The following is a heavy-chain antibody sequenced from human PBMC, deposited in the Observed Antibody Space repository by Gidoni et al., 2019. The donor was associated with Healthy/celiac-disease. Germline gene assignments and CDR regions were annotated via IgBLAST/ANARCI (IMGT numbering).Heavy chain of an antibody. D-gene: IGHD4-17*01. Sequence: EVQLVESGGGLVQPGGYLRLPCAASGFTFSSYAMSWVRQAPGKGLEWVSAISGSGGSTYYADSVKGRFTISRDNSKNTLYLQMNSLRAEDTAVYYCAKDSGYYGDCNWFDPWGQGTLVTVSS. CDR3: AKDSGYYGDCNWFDP. V-gene: IGHV3-23*04. J-gene: IGHJ5*02. CDR1: GFTFSSYA. CDR2: ISGSGGST.